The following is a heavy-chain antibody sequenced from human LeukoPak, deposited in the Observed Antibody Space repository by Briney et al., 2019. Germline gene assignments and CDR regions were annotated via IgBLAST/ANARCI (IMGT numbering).Heavy chain of an antibody. CDR2: IYAGGTT. CDR1: GFTVSSNY. J-gene: IGHJ4*02. V-gene: IGHV3-66*01. CDR3: ARGMGYADYPFDY. Sequence: GGSLRLSCAASGFTVSSNYMSWVRQAPGKGLEWVSVIYAGGTTYYADSVKGRFTISRDISKNTLYLQMNNLRAEDTAVYFCARGMGYADYPFDYWGQGTPVTVSS. D-gene: IGHD4-17*01.